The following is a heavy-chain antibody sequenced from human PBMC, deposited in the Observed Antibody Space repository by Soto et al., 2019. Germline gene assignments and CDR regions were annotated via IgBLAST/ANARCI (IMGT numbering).Heavy chain of an antibody. J-gene: IGHJ4*01. CDR2: ISSSSSYI. CDR1: GFTFSSYS. D-gene: IGHD5-18*01. CDR3: ARDREGDVHTAMPD. V-gene: IGHV3-21*01. Sequence: GGALRLSCAASGFTFSSYSMSWVRQAQGKGLEWVSSISSSSSYIYYADSVKGRFTISRDNDKNSLYLQMNSLRAEDTAVYYCARDREGDVHTAMPDWGRGTLVTVSS.